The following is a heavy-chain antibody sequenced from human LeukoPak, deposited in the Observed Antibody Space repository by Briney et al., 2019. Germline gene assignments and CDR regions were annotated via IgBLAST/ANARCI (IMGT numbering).Heavy chain of an antibody. CDR2: ISSSSSYI. V-gene: IGHV3-21*01. D-gene: IGHD6-19*01. J-gene: IGHJ4*02. CDR3: ARGGGSGWPFLCYFDY. Sequence: PGGSLRLSCAASGFTFSSYSMNWVRQAPGKGLEWVSSISSSSSYIYYADSVKGRFTISRDNAKNSLYLQMNSLRAEDTAVYYCARGGGSGWPFLCYFDYWGQGTLVTVSS. CDR1: GFTFSSYS.